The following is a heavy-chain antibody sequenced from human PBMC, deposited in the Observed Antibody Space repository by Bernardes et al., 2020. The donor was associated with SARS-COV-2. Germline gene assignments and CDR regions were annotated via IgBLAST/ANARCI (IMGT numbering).Heavy chain of an antibody. CDR2: SGST. CDR3: ARLGHYTNTWYYFDY. J-gene: IGHJ4*02. Sequence: SEPLSLTCTVSGGSISSYYWSWIRQPPGKGLEWIGHSGSTNYSPSLKSRVTISIDTSKNQFSLKLISVTAADTAVYYCARLGHYTNTWYYFDYWGQGALVTVSS. CDR1: GGSISSYY. V-gene: IGHV4-59*08. D-gene: IGHD6-13*01.